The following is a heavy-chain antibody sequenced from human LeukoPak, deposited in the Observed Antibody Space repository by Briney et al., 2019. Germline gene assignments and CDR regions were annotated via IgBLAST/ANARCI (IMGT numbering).Heavy chain of an antibody. CDR3: ARVHVSYLDH. CDR2: IWYDGSKQ. V-gene: IGHV3-33*01. CDR1: GFAFSTYG. J-gene: IGHJ4*02. Sequence: PGRSLGLSCAASGFAFSTYGMHWVRQAPGKGLEWVAVIWYDGSKQDYADSVKGRFTISRDNSKNTVHLQMNSLRVEDTAVYYCARVHVSYLDHWGQGTLVTVSS.